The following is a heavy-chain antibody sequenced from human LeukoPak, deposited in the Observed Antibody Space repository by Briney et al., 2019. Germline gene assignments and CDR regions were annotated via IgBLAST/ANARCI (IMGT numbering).Heavy chain of an antibody. Sequence: GGSLRLSCAASGFTFSSYSMNWVRQAPGKGLEWVSYISSSSSTIYYADSVKGRFTISRDNAKNSLYLQMNSLRAEDTAIYYCAKDSYNWNYGQFDYWGQETLVTVSS. CDR3: AKDSYNWNYGQFDY. CDR2: ISSSSSTI. CDR1: GFTFSSYS. D-gene: IGHD1-7*01. J-gene: IGHJ4*02. V-gene: IGHV3-48*01.